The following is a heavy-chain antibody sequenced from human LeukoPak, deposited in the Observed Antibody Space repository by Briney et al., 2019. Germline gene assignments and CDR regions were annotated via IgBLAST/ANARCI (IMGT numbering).Heavy chain of an antibody. CDR3: ARDFSHYYDSSGCFDY. CDR1: GFTFSSSG. CDR2: ISYDGSNK. Sequence: GGSLRLSCAASGFTFSSSGMHWVRQAPGKGLEWVAVISYDGSNKYYADSVKGRFTISRDNSKNTLYLQMNSLRAEDTAVYYCARDFSHYYDSSGCFDYWGQGTLVTVST. J-gene: IGHJ4*02. V-gene: IGHV3-30*19. D-gene: IGHD3-22*01.